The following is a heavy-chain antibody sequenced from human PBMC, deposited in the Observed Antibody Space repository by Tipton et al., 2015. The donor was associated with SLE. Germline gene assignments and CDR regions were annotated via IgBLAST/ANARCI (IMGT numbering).Heavy chain of an antibody. CDR2: TYASGST. J-gene: IGHJ5*02. CDR1: GGSISSGLYS. V-gene: IGHV4-61*02. CDR3: ARDLRAVGNRFDP. Sequence: TLSLTCTVSGGSISSGLYSWSWIRQPAGKGLEWIGRTYASGSTNYNPSLNGRVTISVDTSKNQFSRKLSSVTAAYTAVYYCARDLRAVGNRFDPWGPGTLVTVSS. D-gene: IGHD3-16*01.